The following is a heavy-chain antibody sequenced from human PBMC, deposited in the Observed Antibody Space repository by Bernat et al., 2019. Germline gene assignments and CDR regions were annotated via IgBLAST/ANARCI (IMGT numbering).Heavy chain of an antibody. CDR3: ARDFLKGKTLDY. CDR2: IWYDGSNK. CDR1: GFTFSTYG. Sequence: QVQLVESGGGVVQPGRFLRLSCAASGFTFSTYGMHWVRPAPGKGLAWVAVIWYDGSNKYYADSVKGRFTISRDNSKNTLYLQMNSLRAEDTAVYYCARDFLKGKTLDYWGQGTLVTVSS. V-gene: IGHV3-33*01. D-gene: IGHD3-10*01. J-gene: IGHJ4*02.